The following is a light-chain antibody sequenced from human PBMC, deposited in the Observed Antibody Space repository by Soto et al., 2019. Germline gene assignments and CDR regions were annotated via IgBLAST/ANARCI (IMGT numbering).Light chain of an antibody. J-gene: IGLJ2*01. CDR2: DTS. Sequence: QTVVTQEPSLTVSPGGTVTLTCGSSTGAVTSGHYPYWFQQMPGQAPRTLIYDTSNKHSWTPARFSGSLLGGKAALTLSGAQPEDEAEYYCLLSHDRARPVFGGGTKVTVL. CDR3: LLSHDRARPV. V-gene: IGLV7-46*01. CDR1: TGAVTSGHY.